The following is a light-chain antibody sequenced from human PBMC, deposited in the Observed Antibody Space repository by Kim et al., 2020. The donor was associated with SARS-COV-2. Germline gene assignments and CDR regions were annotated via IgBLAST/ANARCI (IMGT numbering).Light chain of an antibody. Sequence: PGQTASITCSGDNLGDKYACWYQQKPGQSPVLVIYKDTKRPSGIPERFSGSNSGNTATLTISGTQAVDEADYYCQAWDSSTASHVFGTGTKVTVL. CDR1: NLGDKY. CDR2: KDT. CDR3: QAWDSSTASHV. J-gene: IGLJ1*01. V-gene: IGLV3-1*01.